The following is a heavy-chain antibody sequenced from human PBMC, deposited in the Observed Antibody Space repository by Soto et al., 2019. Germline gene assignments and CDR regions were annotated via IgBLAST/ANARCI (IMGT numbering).Heavy chain of an antibody. CDR2: IGTAGDT. J-gene: IGHJ6*04. CDR3: ARDLLDYGMDV. V-gene: IGHV3-13*01. CDR1: GFTFSSYD. Sequence: EVQLVESGGGLVQPGGSLRLSCAASGFTFSSYDMHWVRQATGKGLEWVSAIGTAGDTYYPGSVKGRFTLSRENAKNSLYLQMNSLRAEDTDVYYCARDLLDYGMDVWGKGTTVTVSS. D-gene: IGHD2-21*01.